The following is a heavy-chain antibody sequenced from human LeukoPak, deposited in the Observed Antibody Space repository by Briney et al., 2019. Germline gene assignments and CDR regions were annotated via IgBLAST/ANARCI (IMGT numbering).Heavy chain of an antibody. CDR3: ARASPLKYYYDSSGYSFGAFDI. CDR2: IYYSGGT. CDR1: GGSISSYY. J-gene: IGHJ3*02. D-gene: IGHD3-22*01. Sequence: SETLSLTCTVSGGSISSYYWSWIRQPPGKGLEWIGYIYYSGGTNYNPSLKSRVTISVDTSKNQFSLKLSSVTAADTAVYYCARASPLKYYYDSSGYSFGAFDIWGQGTMVTVSS. V-gene: IGHV4-59*12.